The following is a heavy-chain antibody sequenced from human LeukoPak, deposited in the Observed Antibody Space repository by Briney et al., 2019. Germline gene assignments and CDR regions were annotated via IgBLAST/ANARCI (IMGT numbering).Heavy chain of an antibody. D-gene: IGHD3-22*01. V-gene: IGHV3-11*04. CDR2: ISSSGYTI. CDR1: GFTFSDYY. CDR3: TSDHPYYYDNSGYYGYFDP. J-gene: IGHJ4*02. Sequence: PGGSLRLSCAASGFTFSDYYMSWIRQAPGKGLEWVSYISSSGYTIYYTDSVKGRFTISRDNTKNSLFLQMNSLRAEDTAVYYCTSDHPYYYDNSGYYGYFDPWGQGTLVTVSS.